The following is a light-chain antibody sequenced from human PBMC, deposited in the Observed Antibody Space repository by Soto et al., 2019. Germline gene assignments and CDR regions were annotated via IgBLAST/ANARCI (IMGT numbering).Light chain of an antibody. V-gene: IGKV1-5*01. CDR2: DAS. J-gene: IGKJ1*01. CDR3: QQYNSYSWT. CDR1: QSISSN. Sequence: IQMTQSPSSLSASVVPRVTITCWASQSISSNLTWYQQQPGKAPKLLIYDASSLESGVPSRFSGSGSGTEFTLTISSLQPDDFATYYCQQYNSYSWTFGQGTKVDI.